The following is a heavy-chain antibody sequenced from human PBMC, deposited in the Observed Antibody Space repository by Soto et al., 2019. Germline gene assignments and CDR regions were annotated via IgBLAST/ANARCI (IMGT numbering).Heavy chain of an antibody. Sequence: GASVKVSCKASGYTFTSYAMHWVRHAPGQRLEWMGWINAGNGNTKYSQKFQGRVTITRDTSASTAYMELSSLRSEDTAVYYCAREGIYYDYIWGSYRFGFLGYRGQGTLVTVSS. D-gene: IGHD3-16*02. CDR2: INAGNGNT. CDR1: GYTFTSYA. CDR3: AREGIYYDYIWGSYRFGFLGY. V-gene: IGHV1-3*01. J-gene: IGHJ4*02.